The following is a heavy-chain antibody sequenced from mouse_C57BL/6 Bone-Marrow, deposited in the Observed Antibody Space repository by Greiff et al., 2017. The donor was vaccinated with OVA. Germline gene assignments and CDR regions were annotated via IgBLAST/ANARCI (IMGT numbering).Heavy chain of an antibody. D-gene: IGHD1-1*01. CDR1: GYTFTSYG. J-gene: IGHJ2*01. CDR3: ARRDYGSSYDYFDY. CDR2: IYPRSGNT. V-gene: IGHV1-81*01. Sequence: QVQLQESGAELARPGASVKLSCKASGYTFTSYGISWVKQRTGQGLEWIGEIYPRSGNTYYNEKFKCKATLTADKSSSTAYMELRSLTSEDSAVYVCARRDYGSSYDYFDYWGQGTTLTVSS.